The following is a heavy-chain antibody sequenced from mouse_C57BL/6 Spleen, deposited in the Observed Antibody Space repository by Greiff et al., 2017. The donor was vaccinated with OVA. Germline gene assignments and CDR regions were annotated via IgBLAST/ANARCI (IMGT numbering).Heavy chain of an antibody. D-gene: IGHD1-1*01. CDR3: ARAPITTVVATGKDY. Sequence: EVMLVESGGGLVKPGGSLKLSCAASGFTFSSYAMSWVRQTPEKRLEWVATISDGGSYTYYPDNVKGRFTISRDHAKNNLYLQMSHLKSEDTAMYYCARAPITTVVATGKDYWGQRTSVTVSS. J-gene: IGHJ4*01. CDR1: GFTFSSYA. CDR2: ISDGGSYT. V-gene: IGHV5-4*03.